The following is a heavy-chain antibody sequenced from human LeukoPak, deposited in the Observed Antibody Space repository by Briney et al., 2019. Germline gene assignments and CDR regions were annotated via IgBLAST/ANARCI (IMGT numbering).Heavy chain of an antibody. J-gene: IGHJ6*02. V-gene: IGHV1-2*06. CDR3: ASGCSSTSCYAIYYYGMDV. Sequence: ASVKVSCKASGYTITGYYMHWVRQAPGQGLEWMGRINPNSGGTNYAQKFQGRVTMTRDTSISTAYMELSRLRSDDTAVYYCASGCSSTSCYAIYYYGMDVWGQGTTVTVSS. CDR1: GYTITGYY. D-gene: IGHD2-2*01. CDR2: INPNSGGT.